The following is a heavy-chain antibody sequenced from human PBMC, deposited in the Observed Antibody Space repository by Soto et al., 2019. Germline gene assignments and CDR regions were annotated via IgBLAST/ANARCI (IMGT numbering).Heavy chain of an antibody. CDR2: ISHSGLR. J-gene: IGHJ5*02. CDR1: GVSISSVY. Sequence: SETLSLTCIVSGVSISSVYCTWIRQSPGKGLEWIGYISHSGLRHYRASLQSRLTMSVETSKNQFSLNLTSVTAADTAIYYCATSNPTCPGCYSWGQGTLVTVSS. D-gene: IGHD3-10*01. V-gene: IGHV4-59*01. CDR3: ATSNPTCPGCYS.